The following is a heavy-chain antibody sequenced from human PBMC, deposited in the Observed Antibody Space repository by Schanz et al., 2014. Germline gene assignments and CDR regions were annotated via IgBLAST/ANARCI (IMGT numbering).Heavy chain of an antibody. Sequence: QVQVVQSGGGLVKPGGSLRLSCAASGFVFGDYYMTWIRQAPGKGLEWLSYISDSGTYTNYADSVKGRFTISRDNAKSSLYLQMNSLRVEDTAVYYCARAGYDADNWFDPWGQGTLVTVSS. CDR3: ARAGYDADNWFDP. J-gene: IGHJ5*02. CDR2: ISDSGTYT. V-gene: IGHV3-11*05. D-gene: IGHD2-2*01. CDR1: GFVFGDYY.